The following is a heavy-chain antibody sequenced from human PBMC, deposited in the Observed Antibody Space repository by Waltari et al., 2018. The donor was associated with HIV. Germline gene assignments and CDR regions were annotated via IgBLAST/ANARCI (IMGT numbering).Heavy chain of an antibody. Sequence: EVQLVESGGGLVQPGRSLRLSCAASGFTFDDYAMHWVRQAPGKGLGGVSGSSWNSVSIGYADSGKGRFTISRDNAKNSLYLQMNSLRAEDTALYYCAKTAGWELLPGDFDYWGQGTLVTVSS. V-gene: IGHV3-9*01. CDR3: AKTAGWELLPGDFDY. D-gene: IGHD1-26*01. J-gene: IGHJ4*02. CDR1: GFTFDDYA. CDR2: SSWNSVSI.